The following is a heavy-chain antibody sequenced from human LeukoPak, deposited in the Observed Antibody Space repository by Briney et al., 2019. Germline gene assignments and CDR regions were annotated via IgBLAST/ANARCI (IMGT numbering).Heavy chain of an antibody. CDR2: IYYSGST. CDR3: ARAQYGSRAFDI. Sequence: SETLSLTCTVSGGSISSYYWSWIRQPPGKGLEWIGYIYYSGSTNYNPSLKSRVTISVDTSKNQFSLKMSSVTAADTAVYYCARAQYGSRAFDIWGQGTMVTVSS. J-gene: IGHJ3*02. V-gene: IGHV4-59*01. D-gene: IGHD6-6*01. CDR1: GGSISSYY.